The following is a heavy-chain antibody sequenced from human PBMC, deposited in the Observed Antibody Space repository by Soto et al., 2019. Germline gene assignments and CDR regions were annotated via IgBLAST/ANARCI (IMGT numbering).Heavy chain of an antibody. V-gene: IGHV3-7*01. CDR3: ARDRGIAVAYYYYYMDV. D-gene: IGHD6-19*01. J-gene: IGHJ6*03. CDR1: GFTFSSYW. CDR2: IKQDGSEK. Sequence: PGGSLRLSCAASGFTFSSYWMSWVRQAPGKELERVANIKQDGSEKYYVDSVKGRFTISRDNAKNSLYLQMNSLRAEDTAVYYCARDRGIAVAYYYYYMDVWGKGTTVTVSS.